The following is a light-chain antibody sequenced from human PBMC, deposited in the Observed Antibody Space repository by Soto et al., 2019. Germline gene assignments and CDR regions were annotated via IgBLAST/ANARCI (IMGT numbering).Light chain of an antibody. J-gene: IGLJ1*01. V-gene: IGLV2-14*01. CDR2: EVS. Sequence: QSALTQPASVSGSPGQSITISCTGTSGDIGGYNYVSWYQQHPGKAPKLLISEVSNRPSGVSHRFSGSKSGNTASLTISGLQAEDEADYYCSSYTSSSTLVFGTGTKLTVL. CDR1: SGDIGGYNY. CDR3: SSYTSSSTLV.